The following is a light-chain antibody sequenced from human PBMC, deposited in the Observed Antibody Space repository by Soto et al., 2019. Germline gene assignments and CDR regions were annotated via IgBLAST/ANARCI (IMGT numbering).Light chain of an antibody. Sequence: EIVMTQSPATLSVSPGERATLSCRASQSVSSNLAWYQQKPGQAPRLLIYGASTRATGIPARFSGSGSGTEFTLTLSSLQSEDFAFYYCQQYNNWPPGTFGQGTKLEIK. V-gene: IGKV3-15*01. CDR1: QSVSSN. CDR3: QQYNNWPPGT. CDR2: GAS. J-gene: IGKJ2*01.